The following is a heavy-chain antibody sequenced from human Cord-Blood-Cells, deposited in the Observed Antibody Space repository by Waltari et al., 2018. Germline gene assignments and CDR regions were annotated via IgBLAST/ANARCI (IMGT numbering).Heavy chain of an antibody. Sequence: QVQLQQWGAGLLKPSETLSLTCAVYGGSFSGYYWRWIRQPPGKGLEWIGEINHSGSTNYNPALKSRVTISVDTSKNQFSLKLSSVTAADTAVYYCARGSGQLDYYYYYYMDVWGKGTTVTVSS. D-gene: IGHD6-6*01. CDR2: INHSGST. CDR1: GGSFSGYY. J-gene: IGHJ6*03. CDR3: ARGSGQLDYYYYYYMDV. V-gene: IGHV4-34*01.